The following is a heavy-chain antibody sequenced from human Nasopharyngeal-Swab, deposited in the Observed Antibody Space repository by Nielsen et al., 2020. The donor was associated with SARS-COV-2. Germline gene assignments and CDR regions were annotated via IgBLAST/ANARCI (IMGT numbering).Heavy chain of an antibody. D-gene: IGHD5/OR15-5a*01. Sequence: ASVNVSCKASGYTFTSYDINWVRQATGQGLEWMGWMNPNSGNTGYAQKFQGRVTMNRNTPIRTAYMELSSLRSEDTAVYYCAREVVYGGFDPWGQGTLVTVSS. V-gene: IGHV1-8*01. J-gene: IGHJ5*02. CDR2: MNPNSGNT. CDR3: AREVVYGGFDP. CDR1: GYTFTSYD.